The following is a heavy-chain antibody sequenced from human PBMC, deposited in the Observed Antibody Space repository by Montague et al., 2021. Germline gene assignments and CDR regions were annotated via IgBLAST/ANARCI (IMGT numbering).Heavy chain of an antibody. J-gene: IGHJ6*02. V-gene: IGHV3-48*02. D-gene: IGHD3-10*01. CDR1: KFTFSHYG. CDR3: ARDVFGGLLSYYYYCMDV. CDR2: ISISGNII. Sequence: SLRLSCAASKFTFSHYGMHWVRQAPGKGLVWVSYISISGNIIYYADSVKGRFTISRDNAKNSLYLQMNSLRDEDTTVYFCARDVFGGLLSYYYYCMDVWGQGTTVTVSS.